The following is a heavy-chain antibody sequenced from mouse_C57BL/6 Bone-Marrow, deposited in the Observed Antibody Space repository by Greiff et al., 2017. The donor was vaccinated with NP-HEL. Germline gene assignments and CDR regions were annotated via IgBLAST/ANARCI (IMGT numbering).Heavy chain of an antibody. J-gene: IGHJ3*01. Sequence: QVQLKESGAELVRPGASVKLSCKASGYTFTDYYINWVKQRPGQGLEWIARIYPGSGNTYYNEKFKGKATLTAEKSSSTAYMQLSSLTSEDSAVYFCARGNYMGFAYWGQGTLVTVSA. CDR1: GYTFTDYY. CDR2: IYPGSGNT. D-gene: IGHD2-1*01. V-gene: IGHV1-76*01. CDR3: ARGNYMGFAY.